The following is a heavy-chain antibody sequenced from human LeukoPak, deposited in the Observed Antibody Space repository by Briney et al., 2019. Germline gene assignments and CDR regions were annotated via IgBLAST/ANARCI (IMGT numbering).Heavy chain of an antibody. V-gene: IGHV1-18*01. J-gene: IGHJ5*02. CDR1: GYTFTSYG. Sequence: ASAKVSCKASGYTFTSYGISWVRQAPGQGLEWMGWISAYNGNTNYAQKLQGRVTMTTDTSTSTAYMELRSLRSDDTAVYYCARDRSAENWFDPWGQGTLVTVSS. CDR2: ISAYNGNT. CDR3: ARDRSAENWFDP.